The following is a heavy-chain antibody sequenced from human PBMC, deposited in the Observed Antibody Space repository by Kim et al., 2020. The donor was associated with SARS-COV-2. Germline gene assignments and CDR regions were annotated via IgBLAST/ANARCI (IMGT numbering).Heavy chain of an antibody. CDR3: QKNFECVPPRGFFVS. J-gene: IGHJ4*01. CDR2: IGGSGSST. V-gene: IGHV3-23*01. Sequence: TIGGSGSSTYYAGSVQGRFTISRDNSINTLYLQMNSLRAEDTAVYYCQKNFECVPPRGFFVSWG. D-gene: IGHD3-9*01.